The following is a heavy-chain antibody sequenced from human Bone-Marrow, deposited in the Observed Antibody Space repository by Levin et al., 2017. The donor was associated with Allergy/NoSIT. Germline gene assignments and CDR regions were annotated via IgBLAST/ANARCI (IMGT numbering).Heavy chain of an antibody. CDR3: ARDYVKYRISDYYYGMDV. CDR2: ISSSSSYI. Sequence: PGGSLRLSCAASGFTFSSYSMNWVRQAPGKGLEWVSSISSSSSYIYYADSVKGRFTISRDNAKNSLYLQMNSLRAEDTAVYYCARDYVKYRISDYYYGMDVWGQGTTVTVSS. V-gene: IGHV3-21*01. D-gene: IGHD3-16*01. CDR1: GFTFSSYS. J-gene: IGHJ6*02.